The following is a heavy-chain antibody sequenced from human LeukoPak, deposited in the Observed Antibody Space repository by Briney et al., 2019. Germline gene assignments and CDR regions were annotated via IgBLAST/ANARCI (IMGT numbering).Heavy chain of an antibody. CDR3: ARQGYSYGYDY. J-gene: IGHJ4*02. CDR1: GYRFTIYG. CDR2: IYPGDSHT. V-gene: IGHV5-51*01. D-gene: IGHD5-18*01. Sequence: PGESLKISCKGSGYRFTIYGIGWVRQMPGKGLEWRGIIYPGDSHTRYSQSFEGQTPISHDKSLSTDYLQWSSLKASDTAIYYCARQGYSYGYDYWGQGTLVTVSS.